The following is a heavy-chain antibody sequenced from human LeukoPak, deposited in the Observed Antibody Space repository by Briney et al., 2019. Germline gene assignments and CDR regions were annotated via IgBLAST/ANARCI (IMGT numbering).Heavy chain of an antibody. CDR1: GGTFSSYA. Sequence: SVKVSCKASGGTFSSYAISWVRQAPGRGLEWMGRIIPILGIANYAQKFQGRVTITADKSTSTAYMELSSLRSEDTAAYYCARDDLSSGWYKVWYFDLWGRGTLVTVSS. J-gene: IGHJ2*01. CDR3: ARDDLSSGWYKVWYFDL. CDR2: IIPILGIA. V-gene: IGHV1-69*04. D-gene: IGHD6-19*01.